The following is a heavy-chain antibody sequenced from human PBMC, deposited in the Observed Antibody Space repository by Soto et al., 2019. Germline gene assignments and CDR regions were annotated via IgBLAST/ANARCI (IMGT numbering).Heavy chain of an antibody. J-gene: IGHJ4*02. CDR2: INAGNGNT. Sequence: QVQLVQSGAGVKKPGASVKVSCKASGYTFTSYAMHWVRQAPGQRLEWMGWINAGNGNTKYSQKFQGRVTITRDTSASTAYMELSSLRSEDTAVYYCARSIVVVTALAYWGQGTLVTVSS. D-gene: IGHD2-21*02. CDR1: GYTFTSYA. CDR3: ARSIVVVTALAY. V-gene: IGHV1-3*01.